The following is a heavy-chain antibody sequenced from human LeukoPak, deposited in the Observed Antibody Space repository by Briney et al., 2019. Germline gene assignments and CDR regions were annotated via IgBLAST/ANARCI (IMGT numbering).Heavy chain of an antibody. CDR2: INSDGSST. CDR3: ASELADDSSGYLTQW. V-gene: IGHV3-74*01. Sequence: PGGSLRLSCAASGFTFSSYWMHWVRQAPGKGLVWVSRINSDGSSTSYADSVKGRFTISRDNSKNTLYLQMNSLRAEDTAVYYCASELADDSSGYLTQWWGQGTLVTVSS. J-gene: IGHJ4*02. D-gene: IGHD3-22*01. CDR1: GFTFSSYW.